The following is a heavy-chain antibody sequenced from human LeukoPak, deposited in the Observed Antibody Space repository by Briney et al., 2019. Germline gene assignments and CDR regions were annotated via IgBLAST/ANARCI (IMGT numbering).Heavy chain of an antibody. D-gene: IGHD6-19*01. Sequence: ASVKVSCKASGYTFTSYGISWVRQAPGQGLEWMGWISAYSGNTNYAQKLQGRVTMTTDTSTSTAYMELRSLRSDDTAVYYCARGQAVAGTPRYFDYWGQGTLVTVSS. CDR1: GYTFTSYG. V-gene: IGHV1-18*01. CDR2: ISAYSGNT. CDR3: ARGQAVAGTPRYFDY. J-gene: IGHJ4*02.